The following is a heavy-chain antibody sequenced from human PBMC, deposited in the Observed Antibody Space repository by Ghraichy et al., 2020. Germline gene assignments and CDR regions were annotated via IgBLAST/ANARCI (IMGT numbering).Heavy chain of an antibody. J-gene: IGHJ6*02. CDR1: GFSFSNYG. V-gene: IGHV3-30*18. D-gene: IGHD3-10*01. Sequence: LSLTCAASGFSFSNYGMHWVRQGPGKGLEWVATISSDGGQEHYIDSVKGRVTISRDNSKDTVYLHLNSLRVDDTAIYYCAKEYYSYTDYYYYGMEVWGQGTTVIVSS. CDR2: ISSDGGQE. CDR3: AKEYYSYTDYYYYGMEV.